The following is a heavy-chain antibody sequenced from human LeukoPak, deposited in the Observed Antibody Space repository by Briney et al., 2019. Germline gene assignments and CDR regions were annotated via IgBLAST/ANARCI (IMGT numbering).Heavy chain of an antibody. V-gene: IGHV3-72*01. CDR3: TRTDHSGYVKY. Sequence: PGGSLRLSCAASGFTFSDHYMYWVRQAPGKGLEWVGRSRNKASTYTTEYAASVKGRFTVSRDDSKNSVYLQMNSLKTEDTAVYYCTRTDHSGYVKYWGQGTLVTVSS. J-gene: IGHJ4*02. CDR2: SRNKASTYTT. D-gene: IGHD3-22*01. CDR1: GFTFSDHY.